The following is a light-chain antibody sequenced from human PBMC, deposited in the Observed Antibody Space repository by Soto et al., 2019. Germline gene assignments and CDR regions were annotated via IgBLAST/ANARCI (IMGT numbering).Light chain of an antibody. V-gene: IGKV3-20*01. Sequence: EIVLTQSPGTLSLSPGESATLSCRAGQSVTSGYLAWYQQRPGQPPRLLMYGASGRATGIPDRFSGSGSGTDFTLTISRLEPEDFAVYYCQQYGTSPITFGGGTKVEIK. CDR2: GAS. J-gene: IGKJ4*01. CDR1: QSVTSGY. CDR3: QQYGTSPIT.